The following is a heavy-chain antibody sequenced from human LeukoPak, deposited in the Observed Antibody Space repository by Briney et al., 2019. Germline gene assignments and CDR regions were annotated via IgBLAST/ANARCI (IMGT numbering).Heavy chain of an antibody. CDR1: GYTFTSYA. D-gene: IGHD1-1*01. CDR2: INTNTGNP. V-gene: IGHV7-4-1*02. J-gene: IGHJ6*02. Sequence: GASVKVSCKASGYTFTSYAMNWVRRAPGQGLEWMGWINTNTGNPTYAQGFTGRFVFSLDTSVSTAYLQISSLKAEDTAVYYCARRYNWNDVGDYYYYGMDVWGQGTTVTVSS. CDR3: ARRYNWNDVGDYYYYGMDV.